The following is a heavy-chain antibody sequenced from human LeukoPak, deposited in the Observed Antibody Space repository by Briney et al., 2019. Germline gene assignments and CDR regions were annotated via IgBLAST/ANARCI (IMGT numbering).Heavy chain of an antibody. D-gene: IGHD1-26*01. J-gene: IGHJ4*02. CDR2: INSSGGST. Sequence: ASVKVSCKASGYTFTSYYMHWVRQAPGQGLEWMGIINSSGGSTSYAQKFQGRVTMTRDMSTSTVYMELSSLRSEDTAVYYCARDSYSGSYFDYWGQGTLVTVSS. CDR3: ARDSYSGSYFDY. V-gene: IGHV1-46*01. CDR1: GYTFTSYY.